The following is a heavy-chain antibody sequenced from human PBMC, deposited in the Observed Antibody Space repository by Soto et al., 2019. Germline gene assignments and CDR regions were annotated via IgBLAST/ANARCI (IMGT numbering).Heavy chain of an antibody. J-gene: IGHJ4*02. V-gene: IGHV1-18*01. CDR3: ARQYSGAYYIY. CDR2: INVYNGDT. CDR1: GYPFNTYG. D-gene: IGHD1-26*01. Sequence: AAVKVSCKASGYPFNTYGINWVRQAPGQGLEWMGWINVYNGDTNYAEKVQGRVTMSTDTSTTTAYMELRSLTSDDTAVYYCARQYSGAYYIYWGQGTLVTVSS.